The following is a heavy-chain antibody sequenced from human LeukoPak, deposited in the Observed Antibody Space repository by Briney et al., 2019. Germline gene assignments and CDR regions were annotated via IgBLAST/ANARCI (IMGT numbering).Heavy chain of an antibody. V-gene: IGHV4-34*01. CDR2: INHSGRT. CDR1: GGSFRGYY. J-gene: IGHJ5*02. CDR3: ATRLSSRKHNGFDP. Sequence: SETLSLTCAVYGGSFRGYYWSWIRQPPGKGLEWIGEINHSGRTNYNPSLKSRVTISVDPSTTPFSLKLSSVTAADTAVYYCATRLSSRKHNGFDPWGQGTLVTVSP. D-gene: IGHD6-13*01.